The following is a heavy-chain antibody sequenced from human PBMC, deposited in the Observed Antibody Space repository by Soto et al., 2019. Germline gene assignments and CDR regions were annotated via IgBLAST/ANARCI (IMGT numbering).Heavy chain of an antibody. CDR2: IIPILGIA. Sequence: EASVKVSCKASGGTFSSYTISWVRQAPGQGLEWMGRIIPILGIANYAQKFQGSVTITADKSTSTAYMELSSLRSEDTAVYYCASRTMVRGVIIEYYMDVWGKGTTVSVSS. D-gene: IGHD3-10*01. CDR3: ASRTMVRGVIIEYYMDV. J-gene: IGHJ6*03. CDR1: GGTFSSYT. V-gene: IGHV1-69*02.